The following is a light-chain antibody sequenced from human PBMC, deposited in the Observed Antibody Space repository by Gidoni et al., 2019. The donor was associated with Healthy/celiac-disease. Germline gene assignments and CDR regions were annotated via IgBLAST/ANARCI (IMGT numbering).Light chain of an antibody. CDR3: QQYNSYPFT. J-gene: IGKJ2*01. CDR1: QSISSW. Sequence: DIQMTQSPSTLSASVGDRVTITCRASQSISSWLAWYQQKPGKAPKLLIYKASSLESGVPSRFSGSGSGTEYTLTISSLQPDDFATYYCQQYNSYPFTFGQGTKLEIK. V-gene: IGKV1-5*03. CDR2: KAS.